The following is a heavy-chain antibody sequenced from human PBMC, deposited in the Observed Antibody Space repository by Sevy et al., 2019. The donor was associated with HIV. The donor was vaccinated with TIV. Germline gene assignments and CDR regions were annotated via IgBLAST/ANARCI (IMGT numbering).Heavy chain of an antibody. J-gene: IGHJ4*02. CDR2: IKQDESEK. CDR1: GFSFSTYW. CDR3: ARGNSGSFDY. Sequence: GGSLRLSCAASGFSFSTYWMHWVRQAPGKGLEWVANIKQDESEKYYVASVKGRFTISRDNAKNSVYLQMNSPGPEDTAIYYCARGNSGSFDYWGQGTLVTVSS. V-gene: IGHV3-7*04. D-gene: IGHD3-22*01.